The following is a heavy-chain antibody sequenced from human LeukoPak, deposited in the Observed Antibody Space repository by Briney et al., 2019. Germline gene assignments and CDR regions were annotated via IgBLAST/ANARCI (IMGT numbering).Heavy chain of an antibody. Sequence: GGSLRLSCAASGFTSSSYSMNWVRQAPGKGLEWVSYISSSSSTIYYADSVKGRFTISRDNAKNSLYLQMNSLRAEDTAVYYCARDQLRYFDWLSPSVDYWGQGTLVTVSS. CDR1: GFTSSSYS. V-gene: IGHV3-48*04. CDR3: ARDQLRYFDWLSPSVDY. D-gene: IGHD3-9*01. CDR2: ISSSSSTI. J-gene: IGHJ4*02.